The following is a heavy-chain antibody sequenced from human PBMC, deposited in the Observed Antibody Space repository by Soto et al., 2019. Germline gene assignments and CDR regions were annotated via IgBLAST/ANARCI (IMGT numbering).Heavy chain of an antibody. CDR2: VYYGGAIFYSGDI. Sequence: SETLSLTCTVSGDSISSSNSHWGWTRQPPGKGLEYIGSVYYGGAIFYSGDIYYNPCLKSRVTISVDTSKNQFSLRLSSVTAADTGVYDCVRYDRINMKPYTPEGFHIWGQGTMVTVSS. CDR1: GDSISSSNSH. CDR3: VRYDRINMKPYTPEGFHI. J-gene: IGHJ3*02. V-gene: IGHV4-39*01. D-gene: IGHD3-3*02.